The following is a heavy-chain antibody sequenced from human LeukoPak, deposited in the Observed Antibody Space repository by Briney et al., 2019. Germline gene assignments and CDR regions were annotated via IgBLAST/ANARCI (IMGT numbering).Heavy chain of an antibody. CDR2: ITSSSSYI. Sequence: GGTLRLSCAATGFSFSSYGMNWVRQAAGKGLEWVSSITSSSSYIYYADAVKGRFPISRDNAKNSLYLQMNSLKAEDTAGYYCAELGITMIGGVWGKGTTVTISS. CDR1: GFSFSSYG. V-gene: IGHV3-21*01. CDR3: AELGITMIGGV. J-gene: IGHJ6*04. D-gene: IGHD3-10*02.